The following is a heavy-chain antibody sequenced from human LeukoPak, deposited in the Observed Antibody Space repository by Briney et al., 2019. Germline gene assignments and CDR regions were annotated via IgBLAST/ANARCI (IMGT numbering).Heavy chain of an antibody. J-gene: IGHJ4*02. CDR3: ARMDYGDYTPSFDY. CDR2: ISYDGSNK. D-gene: IGHD4-17*01. Sequence: GGSLRLSCAASGFTFSSYGMHWVRQAPGKGLEWVAVISYDGSNKYYADSVKGRFTISRDNSKNTLYLQMNSLRAEDTAVYYCARMDYGDYTPSFDYWGQGTLVTVSS. CDR1: GFTFSSYG. V-gene: IGHV3-30*03.